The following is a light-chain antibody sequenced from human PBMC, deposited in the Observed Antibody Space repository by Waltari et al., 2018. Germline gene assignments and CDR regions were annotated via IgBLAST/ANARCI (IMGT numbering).Light chain of an antibody. CDR2: DDS. Sequence: SYVLTQPPSVSVAPGKTARITCGGNNIGDRRVHWYQQKPGQAPGWVVYDDSDRPSRIPDRFSGSNSGNTATLAVSRVEAGDEADYYCQVWHTTSDHVVFGGGTKLTVL. J-gene: IGLJ2*01. CDR3: QVWHTTSDHVV. V-gene: IGLV3-21*03. CDR1: NIGDRR.